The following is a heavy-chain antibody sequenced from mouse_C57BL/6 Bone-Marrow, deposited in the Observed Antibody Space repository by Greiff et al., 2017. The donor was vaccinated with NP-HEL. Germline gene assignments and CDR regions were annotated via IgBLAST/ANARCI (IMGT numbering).Heavy chain of an antibody. D-gene: IGHD2-4*01. CDR1: GYTFTSYW. CDR3: ARSDYDYDDWFAY. Sequence: VQVQQPGAELVRPGTSVKLSCKASGYTFTSYWMHWVKQRPGQGLEWIGVIDPSDSYTNYNQKFKGKATLTVDTSSSTAYMQLSSLTSEDSAVYYCARSDYDYDDWFAYWGQGTLVTVSA. CDR2: IDPSDSYT. V-gene: IGHV1-59*01. J-gene: IGHJ3*01.